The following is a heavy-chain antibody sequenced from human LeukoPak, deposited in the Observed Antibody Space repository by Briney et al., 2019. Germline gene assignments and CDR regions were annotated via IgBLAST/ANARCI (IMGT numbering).Heavy chain of an antibody. V-gene: IGHV5-51*01. J-gene: IGHJ3*02. CDR3: ARRRDERGYKDIFDI. CDR1: GYDFTTYW. CDR2: IYPADSDT. D-gene: IGHD5-18*01. Sequence: GESLKISCKGSGYDFTTYWIGWVRQMPGKGLEWMGVIYPADSDTTYSPSFQGQVTISTDKSISTAYLQWSSLKASDTAMYYCARRRDERGYKDIFDIWGQGTMVTVSS.